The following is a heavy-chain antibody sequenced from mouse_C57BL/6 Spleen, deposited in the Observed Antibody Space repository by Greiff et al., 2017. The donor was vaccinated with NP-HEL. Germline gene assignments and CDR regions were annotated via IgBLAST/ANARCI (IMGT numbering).Heavy chain of an antibody. CDR3: ARRFITTVVPFAY. CDR1: GYTFTSYW. D-gene: IGHD1-1*01. Sequence: QVQLKQPGAELVKPGASVKLSCKASGYTFTSYWMQWVKQRPGQGLEWIGEIDPSDSYTNYNQKFKGKATLTVDTSSSTAYMQLSSLTSEDSAVYYCARRFITTVVPFAYWGQGTLVTVSA. J-gene: IGHJ3*01. CDR2: IDPSDSYT. V-gene: IGHV1-50*01.